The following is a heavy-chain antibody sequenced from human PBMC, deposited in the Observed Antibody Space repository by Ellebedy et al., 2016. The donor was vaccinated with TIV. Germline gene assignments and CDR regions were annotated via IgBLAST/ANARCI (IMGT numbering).Heavy chain of an antibody. CDR3: GGGGDGLAFHI. D-gene: IGHD3-16*01. CDR2: IYSSGIT. V-gene: IGHV3-66*01. CDR1: GFAVSSNY. J-gene: IGHJ3*02. Sequence: GGSLRLSCAASGFAVSSNYMSWVRQAPGKGLEWVSVIYSSGITYYAESVKGRFTISRDNSRDNSKNTLYLQMNGLRAEDTAVYYWGGGGDGLAFHIWGQGTMVTVSS.